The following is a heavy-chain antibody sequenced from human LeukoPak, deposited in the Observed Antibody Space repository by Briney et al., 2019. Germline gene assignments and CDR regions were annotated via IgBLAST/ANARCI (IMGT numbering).Heavy chain of an antibody. D-gene: IGHD3-22*01. Sequence: GGSLRLSCAASGFTFSSYAMSWVRQAPGKGLEWVSAISGSGGSTYYAGSVKGRFTISRDNSKNTLYLQMNSLRAEDTAVYYCAKSAYDSSGYYFFDYWAREPWSPSPQ. CDR2: ISGSGGST. CDR1: GFTFSSYA. CDR3: AKSAYDSSGYYFFDY. V-gene: IGHV3-23*01. J-gene: IGHJ4*02.